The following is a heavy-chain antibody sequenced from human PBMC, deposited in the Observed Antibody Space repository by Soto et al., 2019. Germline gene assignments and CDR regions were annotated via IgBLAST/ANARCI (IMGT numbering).Heavy chain of an antibody. CDR1: GGTFSSYT. V-gene: IGHV1-69*02. CDR2: IIPILGIA. D-gene: IGHD3-16*01. Sequence: SVKVSCKASGGTFSSYTISWVRQAPGQGLEWMGRIIPILGIANYAQKFQGRVTITADKSTSTAYMELSSLRSEDTAVYYCARGGGYYYYMDVWGKGTTVTVSS. CDR3: ARGGGYYYYMDV. J-gene: IGHJ6*03.